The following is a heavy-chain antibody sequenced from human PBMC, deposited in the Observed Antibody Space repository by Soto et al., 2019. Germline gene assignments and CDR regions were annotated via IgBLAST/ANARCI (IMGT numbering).Heavy chain of an antibody. V-gene: IGHV3-33*01. CDR1: GFTFSSYG. D-gene: IGHD4-17*01. J-gene: IGHJ6*03. CDR3: ARGGAGDYELDYYYYYMDV. CDR2: IWYDGSNK. Sequence: GESLKISCAASGFTFSSYGMHWVRQAPGKGLEWVAVIWYDGSNKYYADSVKGRFTISRDNSKNTLYLQMNSLRAEDTAVYYCARGGAGDYELDYYYYYMDVWGKGTTVTVSS.